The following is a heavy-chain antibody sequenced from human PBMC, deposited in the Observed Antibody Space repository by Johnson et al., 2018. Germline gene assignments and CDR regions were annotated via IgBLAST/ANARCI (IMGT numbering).Heavy chain of an antibody. CDR2: INSDESST. CDR3: ARVKSAMVKNGAFDI. D-gene: IGHD5-18*01. J-gene: IGHJ3*02. Sequence: VQLQESGGGLVQPGGSLRLSCAASGFTFSRYWMHWVRQAPGKGLVWVSHINSDESSTTYADSVKGRFTISRDNAKNTLYLQMNSLRAEDTALYYCARVKSAMVKNGAFDIWGQGTMVTVSS. CDR1: GFTFSRYW. V-gene: IGHV3-74*01.